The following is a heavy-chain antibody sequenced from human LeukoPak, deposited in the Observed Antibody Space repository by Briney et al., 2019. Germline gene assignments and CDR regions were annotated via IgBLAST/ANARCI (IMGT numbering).Heavy chain of an antibody. CDR3: AKDHRYYDSSGYYGLDY. Sequence: PGGSLRLSCAASGFTVSSNYMTWVRQAPGKGLEWVSAISGSGGSTYYADSVRGRFTISRDNSKNTLYLQMNSLRAEDTAIYYCAKDHRYYDSSGYYGLDYWGQGTLVTVSS. V-gene: IGHV3-23*01. CDR2: ISGSGGST. D-gene: IGHD3-22*01. CDR1: GFTVSSNY. J-gene: IGHJ4*02.